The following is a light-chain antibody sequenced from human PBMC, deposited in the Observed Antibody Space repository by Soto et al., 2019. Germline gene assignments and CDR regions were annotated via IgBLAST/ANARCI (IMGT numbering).Light chain of an antibody. CDR1: QSVSSSY. CDR2: AAS. Sequence: EIVLTQSSGTLSLSPGERATLSCRASQSVSSSYFAWYQQKPGQAPRLLIYAASSRATGIPDRFSGSGSGTDFTLTISRLEPEDVAVYYCQQYGSSPPYTFGQGTKLEIK. V-gene: IGKV3-20*01. CDR3: QQYGSSPPYT. J-gene: IGKJ2*01.